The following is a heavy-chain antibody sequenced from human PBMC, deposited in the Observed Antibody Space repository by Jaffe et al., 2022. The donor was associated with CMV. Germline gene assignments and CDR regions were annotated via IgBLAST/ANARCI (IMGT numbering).Heavy chain of an antibody. CDR2: ISYDGSNK. Sequence: QVQLVESGGGVVQPGRSLRLSCAASGFTFSSYGMHWVRQAPGKGLEWVAVISYDGSNKYYADSVKGRFTISRDNSKNTLYLQMNSLRAEDTAVYYCAKDLDPIVVVPAAAAFDIWGQGTMVTVSS. V-gene: IGHV3-30*18. CDR3: AKDLDPIVVVPAAAAFDI. D-gene: IGHD2-2*01. J-gene: IGHJ3*02. CDR1: GFTFSSYG.